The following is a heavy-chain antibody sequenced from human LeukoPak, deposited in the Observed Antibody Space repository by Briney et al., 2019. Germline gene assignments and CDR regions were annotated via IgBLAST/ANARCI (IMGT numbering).Heavy chain of an antibody. D-gene: IGHD2-15*01. CDR3: ARGFEIAAHFDAFDI. CDR1: GFTFSSYW. Sequence: GGSLRLSCAAPGFTFSSYWMSSVRQAPGKGLEWVPNIKQDGSEKYYVDSVKGRFTISRDNAKNSLYLQMNSLRAEDTAVYYCARGFEIAAHFDAFDIWGQGTMVTVSS. J-gene: IGHJ3*02. V-gene: IGHV3-7*01. CDR2: IKQDGSEK.